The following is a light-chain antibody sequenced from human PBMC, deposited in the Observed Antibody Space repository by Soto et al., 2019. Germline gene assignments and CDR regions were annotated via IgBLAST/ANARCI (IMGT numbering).Light chain of an antibody. V-gene: IGKV1-13*02. CDR2: DVF. J-gene: IGKJ5*01. CDR3: QQLETYPLT. CDR1: QGISSA. Sequence: AIQVTQSPSSLSASVGDTVTITCRASQGISSAFAWYQQKPGKVPRLLIYDVFNLQSGVPSRFIGSGSGTDFTLPISRLQPEDFATYYCQQLETYPLTFGQGTRLEVK.